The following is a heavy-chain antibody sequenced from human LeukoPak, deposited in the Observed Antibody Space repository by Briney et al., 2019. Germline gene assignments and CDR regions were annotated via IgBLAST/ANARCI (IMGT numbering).Heavy chain of an antibody. J-gene: IGHJ5*02. CDR1: GGSFSGYY. CDR2: INHSGST. CDR3: ARGHPLSSYDFWSGYYRPQLGWFDP. V-gene: IGHV4-34*01. Sequence: SETLSLTCAVSGGSFSGYYWSWIRQPPGKGLEWIGEINHSGSTNYNPSLKSRVTISVDTSKNQFSLKLSSVTAADTAVYYCARGHPLSSYDFWSGYYRPQLGWFDPWGQGTLVTVSS. D-gene: IGHD3-3*01.